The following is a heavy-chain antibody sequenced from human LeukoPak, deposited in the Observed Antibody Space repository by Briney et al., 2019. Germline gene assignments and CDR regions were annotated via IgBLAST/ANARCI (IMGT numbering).Heavy chain of an antibody. CDR1: GGSISSGDYY. Sequence: PSETLSLTCTVSGGSISSGDYYWTWIRQPPGTGLEWIGYVYYSGSTSYNPSLKSRVTISVDTSKNQFSLRLSSVTAADTAVYYCARGLDTAMLNYWGQGTLVTVSS. J-gene: IGHJ4*02. V-gene: IGHV4-30-4*08. CDR3: ARGLDTAMLNY. D-gene: IGHD5-18*01. CDR2: VYYSGST.